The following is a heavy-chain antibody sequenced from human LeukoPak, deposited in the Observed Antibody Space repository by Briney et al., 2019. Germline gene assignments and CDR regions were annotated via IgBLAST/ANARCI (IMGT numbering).Heavy chain of an antibody. CDR1: SGSISSHY. J-gene: IGHJ4*02. D-gene: IGHD6-19*01. CDR2: IHYSGST. Sequence: SETLYLTCTVSSGSISSHYWSWIRQPPGKGLEWIGYIHYSGSTNYNPFLKSRVTMSVDTSKNQFSLKLGSVTAADTAVYYCARGGWSLDYWGQGTLVTVSS. CDR3: ARGGWSLDY. V-gene: IGHV4-59*11.